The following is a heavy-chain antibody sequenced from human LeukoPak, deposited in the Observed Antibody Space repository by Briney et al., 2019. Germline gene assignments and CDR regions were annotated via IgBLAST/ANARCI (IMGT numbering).Heavy chain of an antibody. J-gene: IGHJ6*03. D-gene: IGHD3-10*01. Sequence: ASVKVSCKASGYTFTSYYMHWVRQAPGQGLEWMGIINPSGGSTSYAQKFQGRVTMTRDMSTSTVYMELSSLRSEDTAVYYCARGRGVVYYYYYMDVWGKGTTVTVSS. V-gene: IGHV1-46*01. CDR3: ARGRGVVYYYYYMDV. CDR1: GYTFTSYY. CDR2: INPSGGST.